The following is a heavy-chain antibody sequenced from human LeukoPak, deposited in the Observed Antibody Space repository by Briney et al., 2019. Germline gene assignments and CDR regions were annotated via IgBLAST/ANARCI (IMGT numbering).Heavy chain of an antibody. CDR1: GFAFSNYA. Sequence: PGGSLRLSCAASGFAFSNYAMAWVRQSPGRGLEWVSSISGDGGSTYYAASVKGRFTISRDSSRSTLSLQMSSLRVDDSALYFCARFGRASSTWSRERFDNWGQGYLVTVSS. J-gene: IGHJ4*02. CDR2: ISGDGGST. D-gene: IGHD6-13*01. V-gene: IGHV3-23*01. CDR3: ARFGRASSTWSRERFDN.